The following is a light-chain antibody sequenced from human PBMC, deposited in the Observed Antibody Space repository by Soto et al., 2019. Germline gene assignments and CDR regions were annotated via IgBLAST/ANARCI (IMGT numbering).Light chain of an antibody. Sequence: QSVLTQPASVSGSPGQSITISCTGTSSDVGFYNYVSWYQQQHPGKAPKLMIYEVDNRPSGVSIRFSGSKSGNTASLTISGLQAEDEADYYCSSYDSSLSGSVFGTGTKVTVL. CDR2: EVD. CDR1: SSDVGFYNY. V-gene: IGLV2-14*01. J-gene: IGLJ1*01. CDR3: SSYDSSLSGSV.